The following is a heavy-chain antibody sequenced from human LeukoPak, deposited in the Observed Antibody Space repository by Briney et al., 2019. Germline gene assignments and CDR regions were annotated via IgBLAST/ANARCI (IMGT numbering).Heavy chain of an antibody. CDR3: ARGREWEPKVFDY. CDR2: IYYSGST. D-gene: IGHD1-26*01. CDR1: GVSISSYY. J-gene: IGHJ4*02. V-gene: IGHV4-59*01. Sequence: SETLSLTRTVSGVSISSYYWSWIRQPPGKGLEWIGYIYYSGSTNYNPSLKSRVTISVDTSKNQFSLKLSSVTAADTAVYYCARGREWEPKVFDYWGQGTLVTVSS.